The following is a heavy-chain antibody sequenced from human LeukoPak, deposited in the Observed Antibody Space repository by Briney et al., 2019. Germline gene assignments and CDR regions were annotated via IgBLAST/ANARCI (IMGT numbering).Heavy chain of an antibody. V-gene: IGHV1-24*01. J-gene: IGHJ4*02. CDR2: FDPEDGET. CDR3: ARAEWELMGGDDY. CDR1: GYTLTELS. D-gene: IGHD1-26*01. Sequence: ASVKVSCKVSGYTLTELSMHWVRQAPGKGLEWMGGFDPEDGETIYAQKFQGRVTMTRDTSISTAYMELSRLRSDDTAVYYCARAEWELMGGDDYWGQGTLVTVSS.